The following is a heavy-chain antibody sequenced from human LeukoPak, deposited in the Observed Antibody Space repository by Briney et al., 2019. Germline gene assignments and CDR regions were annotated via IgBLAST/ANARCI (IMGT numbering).Heavy chain of an antibody. CDR1: GGSISSYY. CDR2: IYYSGST. D-gene: IGHD3-10*01. Sequence: SETLSLTCTVSGGSISSYYWSWIRQPPGKGLEWIGYIYYSGSTKYNPSLKSRVAISVDTSKNQFSLKLSSVTAADTAVYYCASFHDYYGSGSLDYWGQGTLVTVSS. J-gene: IGHJ4*02. V-gene: IGHV4-59*01. CDR3: ASFHDYYGSGSLDY.